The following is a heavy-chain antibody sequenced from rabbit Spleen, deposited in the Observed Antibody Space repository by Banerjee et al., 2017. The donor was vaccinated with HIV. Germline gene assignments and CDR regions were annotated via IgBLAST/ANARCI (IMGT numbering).Heavy chain of an antibody. D-gene: IGHD1-1*01. V-gene: IGHV1S47*01. CDR3: TRDDGSGHYIDGYFNL. Sequence: QEQVKESGGGLVQPGGSLKLSCKASGFDFSNYGVSWVRQAPGKGLEWIGYIEPIFGNTYYANWVNGRFTISSHNAQNTLYLQLSSLTAADTATYFCTRDDGSGHYIDGYFNLWGPGTLVTVS. J-gene: IGHJ4*01. CDR2: IEPIFGNT. CDR1: GFDFSNYG.